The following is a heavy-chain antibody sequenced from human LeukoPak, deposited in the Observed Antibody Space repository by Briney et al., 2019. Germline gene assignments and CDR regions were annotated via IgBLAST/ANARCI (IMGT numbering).Heavy chain of an antibody. CDR2: ISSSSSYT. CDR3: ARALSGYDSDYYFDY. D-gene: IGHD5-12*01. V-gene: IGHV3-11*06. Sequence: GGSLRLSCAASGFTFSDYYMSGIRQAPGKGLEWVSYISSSSSYTNYADSVKGRFTISRDNAKNSLYLQMNSLRAEDTAVYYCARALSGYDSDYYFDYWGQGTLVTVSS. J-gene: IGHJ4*02. CDR1: GFTFSDYY.